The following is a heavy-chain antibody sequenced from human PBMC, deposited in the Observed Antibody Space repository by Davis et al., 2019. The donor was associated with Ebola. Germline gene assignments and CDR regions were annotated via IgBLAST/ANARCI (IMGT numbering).Heavy chain of an antibody. CDR2: IYYSGST. V-gene: IGHV4-30-4*08. D-gene: IGHD1-26*01. CDR3: ARDEVSGSYYGVGAGLMDV. J-gene: IGHJ6*03. CDR1: GGSISSGGYY. Sequence: PSETLSLTCTVSGGSISSGGYYWSWIRQPPGKGLEWIGYIYYSGSTYYNPSLKSRVTISVDTSKNQFSLKLSSVTAADTAVYYCARDEVSGSYYGVGAGLMDVWGKGTTVTVSS.